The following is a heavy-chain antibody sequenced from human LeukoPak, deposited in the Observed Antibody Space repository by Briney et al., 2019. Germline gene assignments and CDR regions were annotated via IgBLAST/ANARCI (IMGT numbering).Heavy chain of an antibody. Sequence: PSQTLSLTCTVSGGSTSSGGYYWSWIRQHPGKGLEWIGYIYYSGSTYYNPSLKSRVTISVDTSKNQFSLKLNSVTAADTAVYYCARLYCGGDCAVDSWGQGTLVTVSS. CDR2: IYYSGST. V-gene: IGHV4-31*03. J-gene: IGHJ4*02. CDR3: ARLYCGGDCAVDS. D-gene: IGHD2-21*02. CDR1: GGSTSSGGYY.